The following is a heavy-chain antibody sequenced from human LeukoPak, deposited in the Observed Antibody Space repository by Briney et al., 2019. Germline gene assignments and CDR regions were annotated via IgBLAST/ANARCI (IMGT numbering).Heavy chain of an antibody. Sequence: ASVKVSCKASGYTFTSYAMHWVRQAPGQRLEWMGWINAGNGNTKYSQKFQGRVTMTEDTSTDTAYMELSSLRSEDTAVYYCETLPPLPIVGATTGLGGSWLDPWGQGTLVTVSS. CDR1: GYTFTSYA. D-gene: IGHD1-26*01. V-gene: IGHV1-3*01. J-gene: IGHJ5*02. CDR2: INAGNGNT. CDR3: ETLPPLPIVGATTGLGGSWLDP.